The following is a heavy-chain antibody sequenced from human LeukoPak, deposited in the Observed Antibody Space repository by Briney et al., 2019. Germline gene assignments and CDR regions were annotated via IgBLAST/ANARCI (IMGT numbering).Heavy chain of an antibody. CDR3: AKSIASAGTNSAYYMDV. D-gene: IGHD6-13*01. J-gene: IGHJ6*03. CDR2: IFHSGTT. CDR1: GYSISSGYY. V-gene: IGHV4-38-2*02. Sequence: SETLSLTCTVSGYSISSGYYWGCIRQSPGKGLEWIGSIFHSGTTYYNPSLKSRVTLSVDTSKNQFSLRLSSVTAADTAVYFCAKSIASAGTNSAYYMDVWGKGTTVTVS.